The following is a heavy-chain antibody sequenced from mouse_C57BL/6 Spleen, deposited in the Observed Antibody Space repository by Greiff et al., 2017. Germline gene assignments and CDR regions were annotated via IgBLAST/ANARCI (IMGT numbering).Heavy chain of an antibody. Sequence: QVQLKQPGAELVKPGASVKLSCKASGYTFTSYWMHWVKQRPGQGLEWIGMIHPNSGSTNYNEKFKSKATLTVDKSSSTAYMQLSSLTSEDSAVYYCANSKGDYYAMDYWGQGTSVTVSS. J-gene: IGHJ4*01. CDR3: ANSKGDYYAMDY. CDR2: IHPNSGST. V-gene: IGHV1-64*01. D-gene: IGHD2-5*01. CDR1: GYTFTSYW.